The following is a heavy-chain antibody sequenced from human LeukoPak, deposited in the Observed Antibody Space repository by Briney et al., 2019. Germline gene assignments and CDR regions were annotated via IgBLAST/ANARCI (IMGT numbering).Heavy chain of an antibody. CDR1: GFTFSSYW. D-gene: IGHD1-1*01. Sequence: GGSLRLSXAASGFTFSSYWMSWVCQAPGKGLEWVANIKQDGSEKYYVDSVKGRFTISRDSAKNSLYLQMNSLRAEDTAVYYCARDRNWYYPDYWGQGTLVTVSS. CDR3: ARDRNWYYPDY. V-gene: IGHV3-7*01. J-gene: IGHJ4*02. CDR2: IKQDGSEK.